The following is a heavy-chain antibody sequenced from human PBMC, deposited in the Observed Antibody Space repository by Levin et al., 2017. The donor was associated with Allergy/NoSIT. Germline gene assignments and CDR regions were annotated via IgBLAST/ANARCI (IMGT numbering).Heavy chain of an antibody. D-gene: IGHD2-15*01. J-gene: IGHJ2*01. Sequence: GSLRLSCAASGFTFSSYGMHWVRQAPGKGLEWVAVISYDGSNKYYADSVKGRFTISRDNSKNTLYLQMNSLRAEDTAVYYCAKDIVVVVAAEDWYFDLWGRGTLVTVSS. CDR1: GFTFSSYG. CDR2: ISYDGSNK. V-gene: IGHV3-30*18. CDR3: AKDIVVVVAAEDWYFDL.